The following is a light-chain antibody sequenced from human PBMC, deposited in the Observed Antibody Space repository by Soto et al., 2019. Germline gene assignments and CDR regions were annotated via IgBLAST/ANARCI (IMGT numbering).Light chain of an antibody. Sequence: DIPMTQSPSSLSASVGDRVTISCRASQGISNYLAWYQQKPGKAPRLLIYAASSLQSGVSFRFTGSGSGTDFTLTISSLQPEDDAAYYCQSYNSPHFTFGGGTKVDI. V-gene: IGKV1-27*01. CDR1: QGISNY. CDR3: QSYNSPHFT. CDR2: AAS. J-gene: IGKJ3*01.